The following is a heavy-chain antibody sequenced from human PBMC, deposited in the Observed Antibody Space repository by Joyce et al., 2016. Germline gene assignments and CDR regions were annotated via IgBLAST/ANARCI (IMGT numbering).Heavy chain of an antibody. CDR1: GFTLSTFW. D-gene: IGHD1-14*01. CDR3: ARSGGWAFDI. J-gene: IGHJ3*02. Sequence: EVQLVQSGGGLVQPGGSLRLSCAASGFTLSTFWMHWFRQAPGKRLVLVSRINTEGSNTTYADSVEGRFTISRDNAKNTLYLQLNSLRVDDTAVYFCARSGGWAFDICGQGTMVTVSS. V-gene: IGHV3-74*01. CDR2: INTEGSNT.